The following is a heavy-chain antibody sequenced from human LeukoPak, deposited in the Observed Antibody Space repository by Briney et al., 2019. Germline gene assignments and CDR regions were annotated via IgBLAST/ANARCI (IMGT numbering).Heavy chain of an antibody. CDR1: GFTFSSYW. J-gene: IGHJ4*02. D-gene: IGHD3-22*01. CDR3: AKDLTYFYDSRGYYSPDY. Sequence: GGSLRLSCAASGFTFSSYWIHWVRQAPGKGLVWVSRINSDGSSTRYADSVKGRFTISRDNSKNTLYLQMNSLRPEDTAVYHCAKDLTYFYDSRGYYSPDYWGQGTLVTVSS. V-gene: IGHV3-74*01. CDR2: INSDGSST.